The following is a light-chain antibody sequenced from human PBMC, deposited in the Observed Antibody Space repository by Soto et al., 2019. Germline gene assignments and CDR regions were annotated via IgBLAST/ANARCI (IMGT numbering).Light chain of an antibody. CDR2: ELS. CDR1: STDGGDHNY. J-gene: IGLJ1*01. CDR3: SLYGGRYNYV. Sequence: QSVLTQPPSAAGPPGQSVTICCTGTSTDGGDHNYVSWHQQSPRKAPRLMIYELSKRPSGAPARFCGSKAGNTASLTVSGLQAEDEADYYCSLYGGRYNYVFGTGTKVTV. V-gene: IGLV2-8*01.